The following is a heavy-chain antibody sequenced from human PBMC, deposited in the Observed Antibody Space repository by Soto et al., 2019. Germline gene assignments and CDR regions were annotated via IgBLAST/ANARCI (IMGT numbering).Heavy chain of an antibody. CDR1: GFIFSNSG. CDR2: ISSSSSTI. CDR3: ARDRGGAGATDN. Sequence: EVQLVESGGGLVQPGGSLRLACAASGFIFSNSGMNWVRQAPGKGLEWVAYISSSSSTIRYADSVKGRFAISRDNAKNSLFLQMNSLRDEDTAVYYCARDRGGAGATDNWGQGTLVTVSS. J-gene: IGHJ4*02. V-gene: IGHV3-48*02. D-gene: IGHD1-26*01.